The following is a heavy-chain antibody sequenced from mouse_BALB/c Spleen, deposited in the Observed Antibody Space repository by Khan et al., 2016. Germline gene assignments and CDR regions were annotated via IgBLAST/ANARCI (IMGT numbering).Heavy chain of an antibody. CDR1: GYSITSGYY. D-gene: IGHD1-1*01. CDR3: ARDGSSFDY. V-gene: IGHV3-6*02. Sequence: EVQLQESGPGLVKPSQSLSLTCSVTGYSITSGYYWNWIRQFPGNKLEWMGDISYDGSNNYNPSLKNRISITRDTSKNQFFLKLNSGTTEDTATDYCARDGSSFDYWGQGTTLTVSS. CDR2: ISYDGSN. J-gene: IGHJ2*01.